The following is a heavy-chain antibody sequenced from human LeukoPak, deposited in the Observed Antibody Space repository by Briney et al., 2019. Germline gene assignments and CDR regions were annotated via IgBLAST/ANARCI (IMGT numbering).Heavy chain of an antibody. CDR3: AKQLGYCSDGSCYFPY. D-gene: IGHD2-15*01. CDR2: ISISGDTT. J-gene: IGHJ4*02. V-gene: IGHV3-23*01. CDR1: GFTFSSHA. Sequence: GGSLRLSCGASGFTFSSHAMTWVRQAPGKGLEWVSAISISGDTTYYADSVQGRFTISRDNSKSTLCLQMNSLGAEDTAVYYCAKQLGYCSDGSCYFPYWGQGTLVTVSS.